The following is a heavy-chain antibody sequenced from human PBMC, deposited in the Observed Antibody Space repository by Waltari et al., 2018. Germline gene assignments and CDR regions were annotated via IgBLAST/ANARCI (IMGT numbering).Heavy chain of an antibody. CDR3: ARQKGYYDSSGYSLDY. CDR2: INPNTGGT. CDR1: GYTLTGYT. J-gene: IGHJ4*02. V-gene: IGHV1-2*02. Sequence: QVQLVQSGAEVEKPGASVKVSCMASGYTLTGYTIHGVRQAPGQGLESMGWINPNTGGTNYARKCRGRVTMTRDTSISTVYMELTRLRFDDTAVYYCARQKGYYDSSGYSLDYWGQGMPVIVSS. D-gene: IGHD3-22*01.